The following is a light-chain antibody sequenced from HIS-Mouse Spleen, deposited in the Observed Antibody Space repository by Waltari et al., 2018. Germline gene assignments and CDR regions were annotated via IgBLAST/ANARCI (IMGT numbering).Light chain of an antibody. Sequence: QSALTQPASVSGSPGQSITISCTGTSRDLGGYNYVSWYQQHPGKAPKLMIYEVSNRPSGVSNRFSGSKSGNTASLTISGLQAEDEADYYCSSYTSSSTFFGTGTKVTVL. CDR3: SSYTSSSTF. CDR1: SRDLGGYNY. J-gene: IGLJ1*01. V-gene: IGLV2-14*01. CDR2: EVS.